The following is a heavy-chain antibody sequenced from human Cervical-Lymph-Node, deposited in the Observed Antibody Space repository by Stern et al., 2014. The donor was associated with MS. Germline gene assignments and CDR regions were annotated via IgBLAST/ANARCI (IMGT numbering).Heavy chain of an antibody. CDR3: ARDTSSPERSDW. CDR2: ITNVRTT. J-gene: IGHJ4*02. D-gene: IGHD1-1*01. CDR1: GFTVSRDY. V-gene: IGHV3-53*01. Sequence: EVQLVESGGGVIQPGGSLRLSCTASGFTVSRDYLTWVRQAPGKGLEWVSLITNVRTTFYTDSVKGRFTISRNDTKNTVYLHMTGLRAEDTAMYYCARDTSSPERSDWWGQGTLVTVSS.